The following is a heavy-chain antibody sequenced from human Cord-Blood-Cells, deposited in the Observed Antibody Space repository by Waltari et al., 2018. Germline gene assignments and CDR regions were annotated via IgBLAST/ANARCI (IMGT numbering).Heavy chain of an antibody. J-gene: IGHJ5*02. Sequence: QVQLQQWGAGLLKPSETLSLTCAVYGGSFSGYYWSWIRQPPGKGLEWIGEINHSGRTNYNPSLKSRVTISVDTSKNQFSLKLSSVTAADTAVYYCASSWELQGNWFDPWGQGTLVTVSS. CDR1: GGSFSGYY. D-gene: IGHD1-26*01. CDR3: ASSWELQGNWFDP. CDR2: INHSGRT. V-gene: IGHV4-34*01.